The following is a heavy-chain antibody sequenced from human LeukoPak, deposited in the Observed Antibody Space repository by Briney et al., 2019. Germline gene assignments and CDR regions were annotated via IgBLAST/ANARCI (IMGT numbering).Heavy chain of an antibody. D-gene: IGHD2-8*01. J-gene: IGHJ4*02. CDR1: GLTFSSYW. Sequence: PGGSLRLSCAASGLTFSSYWMSWVRQAPGKGLEWVATVKQDESEKYYVDSVKGRFTISRDNARNSLYLHMSSLRAEDTAVYFCARGGSNFRDWGQGTLVTVSS. CDR3: ARGGSNFRD. V-gene: IGHV3-7*05. CDR2: VKQDESEK.